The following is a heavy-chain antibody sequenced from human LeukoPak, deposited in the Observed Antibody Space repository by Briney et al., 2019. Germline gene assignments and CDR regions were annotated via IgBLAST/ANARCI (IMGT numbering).Heavy chain of an antibody. Sequence: GGSLSLSCAASGFTFSNYAMHWVPQAPGKGLEWVAVIWYDGSNKYYADSVKGRFTISRDNSKNTLYLQMNSLRADDTAVYYCARESSSGWLDAFDIWGQGTMVTVSS. J-gene: IGHJ3*02. CDR3: ARESSSGWLDAFDI. CDR2: IWYDGSNK. V-gene: IGHV3-33*01. D-gene: IGHD6-19*01. CDR1: GFTFSNYA.